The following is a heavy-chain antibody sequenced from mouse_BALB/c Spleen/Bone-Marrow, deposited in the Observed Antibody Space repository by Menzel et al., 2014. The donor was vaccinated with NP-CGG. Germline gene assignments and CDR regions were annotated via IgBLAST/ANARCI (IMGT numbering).Heavy chain of an antibody. D-gene: IGHD1-1*01. CDR1: GFTFSDYX. V-gene: IGHV5-12*02. J-gene: IGHJ4*01. Sequence: DVMLVESGGGLVQPGGSLKLSCATSGFTFSDYXMFWVRRTPDXXXXWVAYISNGDGSTYYPDTVKGRFTISRDNTKNTLYLQMSRLKSEDTAMYYCARESYGYAMDYWGQGTSVTVSS. CDR3: ARESYGYAMDY. CDR2: ISNGDGST.